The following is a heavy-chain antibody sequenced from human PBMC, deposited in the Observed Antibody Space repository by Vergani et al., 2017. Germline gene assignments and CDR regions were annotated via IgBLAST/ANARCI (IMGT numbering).Heavy chain of an antibody. CDR3: SKDMPQKPPDIVVVPAARDPIGWFDP. V-gene: IGHV3-23*04. Sequence: EVQLVESGGGLVKPGGSLRLSCAASGFTFSSYAMSWVRQAPGKGLEWVSAISGSGGSTYYADSVKGRFTISRDHSNNTLYLQMNSLRAEDTAVDYCSKDMPQKPPDIVVVPAARDPIGWFDPWGQGTLVTVSS. D-gene: IGHD2-2*01. J-gene: IGHJ5*02. CDR2: ISGSGGST. CDR1: GFTFSSYA.